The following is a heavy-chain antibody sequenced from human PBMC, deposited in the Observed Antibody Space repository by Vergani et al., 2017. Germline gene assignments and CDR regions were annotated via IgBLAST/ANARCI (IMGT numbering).Heavy chain of an antibody. CDR2: ISWNSDSI. D-gene: IGHD4-23*01. V-gene: IGHV3-9*01. Sequence: EVQLVESGGGLVQPGRSLRLSCAASGFTFADYAMHWVRQAPGKGLEWVSGISWNSDSIGYADSVKGRFTISRDNAKNSLYLQLNSLRTEDTALYYCTKDNVYGGNSGLDYWGQGTLVTVSS. CDR3: TKDNVYGGNSGLDY. J-gene: IGHJ4*02. CDR1: GFTFADYA.